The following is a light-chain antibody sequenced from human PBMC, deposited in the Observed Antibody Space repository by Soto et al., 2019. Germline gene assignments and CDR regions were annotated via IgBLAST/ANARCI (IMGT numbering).Light chain of an antibody. CDR2: DAS. V-gene: IGKV1-5*01. Sequence: DIQMTQSPSTLSASLGDRVTITCRASQSIISGLAWYQQKPGKAPKVLIYDASSLQSGVPSRFSGSGSLTEFTLTISSLQPEDFAIYYCQQYNSYSPWTFGQGTKVDIK. J-gene: IGKJ1*01. CDR1: QSIISG. CDR3: QQYNSYSPWT.